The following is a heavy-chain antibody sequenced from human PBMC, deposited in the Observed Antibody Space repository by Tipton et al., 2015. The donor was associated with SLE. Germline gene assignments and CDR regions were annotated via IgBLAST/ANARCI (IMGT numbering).Heavy chain of an antibody. J-gene: IGHJ3*02. Sequence: TLSLTCTVSGGSISSYYWSWIRQPPGKGLEWIGYIYYSGSTNYNPSLKSRVTISVDTSKNQFSLKLSSVTAADTAVYYCARQRTALLPPFGEVILDVFDIWGQGTMVTVSS. CDR3: ARQRTALLPPFGEVILDVFDI. CDR1: GGSISSYY. D-gene: IGHD3-3*01. V-gene: IGHV4-59*01. CDR2: IYYSGST.